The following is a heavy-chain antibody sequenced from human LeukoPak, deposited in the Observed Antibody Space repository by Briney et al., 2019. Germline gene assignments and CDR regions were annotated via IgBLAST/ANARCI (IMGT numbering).Heavy chain of an antibody. D-gene: IGHD3-22*01. CDR3: ARVDRMIGAFEI. CDR2: VGASGSTI. V-gene: IGHV3-48*03. CDR1: GFPSRGFE. J-gene: IGHJ3*02. Sequence: PGGSLGLSCAASGFPSRGFEMNGVGQAPGKGLEWVSYVGASGSTIYCADSVRGRFTISRDNAKNSLYLQMNSLRDEDTAVYYCARVDRMIGAFEILGQGKRATVSS.